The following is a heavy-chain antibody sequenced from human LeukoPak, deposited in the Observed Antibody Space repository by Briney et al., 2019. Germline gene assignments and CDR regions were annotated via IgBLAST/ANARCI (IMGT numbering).Heavy chain of an antibody. J-gene: IGHJ4*02. D-gene: IGHD3-9*01. CDR1: GYTFTSYY. CDR3: ARESILPTGYYDMLTGYSLFDF. CDR2: INPSGGST. Sequence: ASVKVSCKASGYTFTSYYMHWVRQAPGQGLEWMGIINPSGGSTNYAQKSQGGVTITRDTSTSTVYMGQSSLGSEDTAVYYCARESILPTGYYDMLTGYSLFDFWGQRTRVSVSS. V-gene: IGHV1-46*01.